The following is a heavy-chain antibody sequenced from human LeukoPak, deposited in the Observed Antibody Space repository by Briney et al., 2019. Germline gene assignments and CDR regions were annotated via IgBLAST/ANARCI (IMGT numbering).Heavy chain of an antibody. J-gene: IGHJ4*02. Sequence: GGSLRLSCSASGFTFNSYTMHWVRQAPGKELEYVSAITSDRGTTYYADSVKGRFTISRDNSKDTLYLQLSSLRAEDTAVYYCVRHSSSWYNYWGQGTLVTVSS. CDR3: VRHSSSWYNY. CDR1: GFTFNSYT. D-gene: IGHD6-13*01. CDR2: ITSDRGTT. V-gene: IGHV3-64D*06.